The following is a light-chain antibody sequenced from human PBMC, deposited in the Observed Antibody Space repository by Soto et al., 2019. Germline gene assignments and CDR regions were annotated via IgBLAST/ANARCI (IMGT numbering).Light chain of an antibody. V-gene: IGKV3-11*01. CDR1: QSVSTS. CDR3: QVRDVWPS. CDR2: DAS. J-gene: IGKJ1*01. Sequence: IVLTQSPVTLALSPGESAVLSCRASQSVSTSLAGYQHKPGQAPRLFIYDASKRAPGIPARFTGSGSGTDLSLTISSLEPEDIAVYYCQVRDVWPSVGQGTKGEIK.